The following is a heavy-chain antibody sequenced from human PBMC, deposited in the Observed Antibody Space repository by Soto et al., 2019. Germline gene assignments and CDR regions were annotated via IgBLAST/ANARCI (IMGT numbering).Heavy chain of an antibody. CDR3: ARSGGPLGSGWNFDY. D-gene: IGHD6-19*01. CDR2: INPSGGST. V-gene: IGHV1-46*01. CDR1: GYTFTSYY. Sequence: GASVKVSCKASGYTFTSYYMHWVRQAPGQGLEWMGIINPSGGSTSYAQKFQGRVTMTRDTSTSTVYMELSSLRSEDTAVYYCARSGGPLGSGWNFDYWGQGTLVTVSS. J-gene: IGHJ4*02.